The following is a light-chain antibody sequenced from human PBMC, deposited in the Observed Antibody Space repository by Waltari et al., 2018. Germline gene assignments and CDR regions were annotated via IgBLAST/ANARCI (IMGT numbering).Light chain of an antibody. V-gene: IGKV1-5*03. CDR3: QHYNNYSPWT. Sequence: RASQNINIWLAWYQQKPGKAPKLLIYKASSLESGVPSRFSGSRSGTEFTLTITSLQPDDFATYFCQHYNNYSPWTFGQGTKVEVK. CDR1: QNINIW. J-gene: IGKJ1*01. CDR2: KAS.